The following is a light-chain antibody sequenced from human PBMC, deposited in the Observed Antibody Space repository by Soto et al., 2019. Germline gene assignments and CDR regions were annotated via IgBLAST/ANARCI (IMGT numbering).Light chain of an antibody. CDR2: AAS. Sequence: DIQMTQSPSSLSASVGDRVTITCRASQSISSYLNWYQQKPGKAPKLLIYAASSLQSGVPSRLSGSGSGTDFTHPLSSLQPDDFATYYCQQSYRTLTFGPGTKVDIK. J-gene: IGKJ3*01. CDR1: QSISSY. V-gene: IGKV1-39*01. CDR3: QQSYRTLT.